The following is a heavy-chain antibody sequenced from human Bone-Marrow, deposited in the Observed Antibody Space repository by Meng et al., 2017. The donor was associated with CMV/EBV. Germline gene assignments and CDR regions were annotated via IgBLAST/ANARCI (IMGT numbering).Heavy chain of an antibody. CDR2: ISSNGGST. CDR1: GFTFSSYA. CDR3: ARVDRVDG. V-gene: IGHV3-64*02. D-gene: IGHD3-10*01. Sequence: GESLKISCAASGFTFSSYAMHWVRQAPGKGLEYVSAISSNGGSTYYADSVKGRFTISRDNSKNTLYLQMGSLRAEDMAVYYCARVDRVDGWGQGTLVTVSS. J-gene: IGHJ4*02.